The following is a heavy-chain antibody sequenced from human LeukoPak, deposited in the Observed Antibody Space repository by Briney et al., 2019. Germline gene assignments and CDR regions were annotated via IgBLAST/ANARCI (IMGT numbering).Heavy chain of an antibody. V-gene: IGHV4-34*01. Sequence: SETLSLTCAVYGGSFSGYYWSWIRQPPGKGLEWIGEINHSGSTNYNPSLKSRVTVSVDTSKNQFSLKLSSVTAADTAVYYCARDAPPFDYFDYWGQGTLVTVSS. CDR3: ARDAPPFDYFDY. D-gene: IGHD2-2*01. J-gene: IGHJ4*02. CDR2: INHSGST. CDR1: GGSFSGYY.